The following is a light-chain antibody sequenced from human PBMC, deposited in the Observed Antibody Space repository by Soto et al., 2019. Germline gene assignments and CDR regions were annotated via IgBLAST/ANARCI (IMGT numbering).Light chain of an antibody. CDR3: QQGHNLPLT. V-gene: IGKV3-15*01. CDR1: QSISTA. Sequence: EIVLTQSPATLSVSPGELATLSCSASQSISTALAWYQQKPGQPPRLLIYSASTRATGVPARFTGSGSGSEFTLTISGLQSEDFAVYYCQQGHNLPLTFGQGTRLEI. J-gene: IGKJ2*01. CDR2: SAS.